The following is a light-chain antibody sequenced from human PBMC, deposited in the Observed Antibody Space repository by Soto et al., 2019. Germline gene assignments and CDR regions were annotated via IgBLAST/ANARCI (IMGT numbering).Light chain of an antibody. CDR2: GAS. CDR3: QPYNNWPYT. Sequence: MVMTQSPATLSVSPGERATLSCRASQSVSTKLAWYQQKPGQAPRLLIYGASTRATGIPARFSGSGSGTDFTLTISSLQSEDFAVYYCQPYNNWPYTFGPGTRVDI. V-gene: IGKV3D-15*01. CDR1: QSVSTK. J-gene: IGKJ3*01.